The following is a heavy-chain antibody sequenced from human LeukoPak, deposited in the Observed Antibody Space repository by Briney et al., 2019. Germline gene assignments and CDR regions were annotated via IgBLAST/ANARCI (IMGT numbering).Heavy chain of an antibody. CDR3: ARANALYCSSTSCLFDY. V-gene: IGHV1-2*02. D-gene: IGHD2-2*01. CDR1: GYTFTGYY. Sequence: ASVKVSCKASGYTFTGYYMHWVRQAPGQGLEWMAWINPNSGGSYYAQNFHDRITMTRDTSISTAYMELSRLRSDDTAIYYCARANALYCSSTSCLFDYWGQGTLVTVSS. CDR2: INPNSGGS. J-gene: IGHJ4*02.